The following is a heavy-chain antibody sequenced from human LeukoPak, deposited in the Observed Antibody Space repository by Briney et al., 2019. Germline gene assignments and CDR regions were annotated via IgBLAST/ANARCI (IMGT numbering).Heavy chain of an antibody. V-gene: IGHV1-69*13. J-gene: IGHJ5*02. CDR1: GGTFSSYA. CDR3: ARTSAGTSRAWFDP. CDR2: IIPIFGTA. Sequence: SVKVSCKASGGTFSSYAISWVRQAPGQGLEWMGGIIPIFGTANYAQKFQGRVTITADESTSTAYMELSSLRSEDTAVYYWARTSAGTSRAWFDPWGQGTLVTVSS. D-gene: IGHD6-19*01.